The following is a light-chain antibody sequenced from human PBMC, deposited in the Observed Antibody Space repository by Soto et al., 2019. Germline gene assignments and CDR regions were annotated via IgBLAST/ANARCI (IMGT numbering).Light chain of an antibody. J-gene: IGKJ1*01. CDR3: QQHGSSPWM. V-gene: IGKV1-17*01. CDR2: EAS. Sequence: DIQMTQSPSSLSASVGDSVTITCRASAGIRNDLGWYQQKPGKAPTLLIYEASILQNGVPSRFSGTESGTEFTLTISRLEPEDFAVYYCQQHGSSPWMFGQGTKVDI. CDR1: AGIRND.